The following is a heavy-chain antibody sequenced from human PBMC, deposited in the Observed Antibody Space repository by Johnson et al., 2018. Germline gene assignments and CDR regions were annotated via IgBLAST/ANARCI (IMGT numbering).Heavy chain of an antibody. CDR1: GYSFTINW. CDR3: ARVLGTTYDAFDI. D-gene: IGHD1-7*01. Sequence: VQLVESGAEVKKXGESLKISCEGSGYSFTINWIGWVRQMPGNGLEWMGIIYPGDSDTTYSPAFQGKVTMSADKSTSTAYLQWSSLKASDTATYYCARVLGTTYDAFDIWGQGTMVTVSS. V-gene: IGHV5-51*03. CDR2: IYPGDSDT. J-gene: IGHJ3*02.